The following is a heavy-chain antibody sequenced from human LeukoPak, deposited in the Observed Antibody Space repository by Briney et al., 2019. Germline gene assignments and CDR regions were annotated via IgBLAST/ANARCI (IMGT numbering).Heavy chain of an antibody. J-gene: IGHJ6*02. Sequence: GASVKVSCKASGYTFTSYGISWVRQAPGQGLEWMGWISAYNGNTNYAQKLQGRVTMTTDTSTSTAYMELRSLRSDDTAVYYCAREGKWERNWSPYYYYGMDVWGQGTTVTVSS. CDR1: GYTFTSYG. CDR2: ISAYNGNT. CDR3: AREGKWERNWSPYYYYGMDV. V-gene: IGHV1-18*01. D-gene: IGHD1-26*01.